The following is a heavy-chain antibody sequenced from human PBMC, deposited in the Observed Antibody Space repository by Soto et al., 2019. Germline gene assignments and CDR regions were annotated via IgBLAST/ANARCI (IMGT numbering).Heavy chain of an antibody. V-gene: IGHV1-69*13. CDR3: ARATPGLRAGSYDY. D-gene: IGHD2-21*02. Sequence: GASVKVSCKASGGTFSSYAISWVRQAPGQGLEWMGGIIPIFGTANYAQKFQGRVTITADESTSTAYMELSSLRSEDTAVYYCARATPGLRAGSYDYWGQGTLVTVSS. CDR1: GGTFSSYA. CDR2: IIPIFGTA. J-gene: IGHJ4*02.